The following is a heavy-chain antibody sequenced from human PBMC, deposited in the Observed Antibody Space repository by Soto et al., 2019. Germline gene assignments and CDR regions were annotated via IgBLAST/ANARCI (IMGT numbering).Heavy chain of an antibody. D-gene: IGHD2-2*01. Sequence: PSETRSLTCTVSGGSISSGGYYWSWIRQHPGKGLEWIGYIYYSGSTYYNPSLKSRVTISVDTSKNQFSLKLSSVTAADTAVYYCARDSLGYCSSTSCYGMDVWGQGTTVTVSS. CDR3: ARDSLGYCSSTSCYGMDV. CDR2: IYYSGST. CDR1: GGSISSGGYY. V-gene: IGHV4-31*03. J-gene: IGHJ6*02.